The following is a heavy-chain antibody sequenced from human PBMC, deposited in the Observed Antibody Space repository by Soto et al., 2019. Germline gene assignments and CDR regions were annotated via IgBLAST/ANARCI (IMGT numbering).Heavy chain of an antibody. D-gene: IGHD7-27*01. CDR3: ATCQLGEYYYAMDI. V-gene: IGHV4-4*02. CDR1: GDSITTYKW. CDR2: IYDSGNT. Sequence: PSETLSLTCGVSGDSITTYKWWTWVRQTPGKGLEWIGEIYDSGNTRYNPSLKSRVTISKDTSKNELSLKLNSVTVADTAVYYCATCQLGEYYYAMDIWGQGTTVTVSS. J-gene: IGHJ6*02.